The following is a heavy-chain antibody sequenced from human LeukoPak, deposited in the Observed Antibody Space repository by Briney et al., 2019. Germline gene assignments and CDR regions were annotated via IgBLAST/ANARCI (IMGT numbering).Heavy chain of an antibody. CDR1: GFTFSSNG. D-gene: IGHD3-10*01. J-gene: IGHJ4*02. CDR2: IQYDGSKK. V-gene: IGHV3-30*02. Sequence: GGSLRLSCVASGFTFSSNGMHWVRQAPGKGLEWVTFIQYDGSKKHYADSVKGRFTISRDNSKNTLYLEMNGLRAEDTAVYYCAKDIGGYYDYWGQGILVTVSS. CDR3: AKDIGGYYDY.